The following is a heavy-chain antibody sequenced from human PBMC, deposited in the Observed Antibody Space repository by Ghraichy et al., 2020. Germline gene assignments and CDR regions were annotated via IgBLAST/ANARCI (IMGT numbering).Heavy chain of an antibody. V-gene: IGHV4-34*01. CDR2: INHSGST. CDR1: GGSFSGYY. Sequence: GSLRLSCAVYGGSFSGYYWSWIRQPPGKGLEWIGEINHSGSTNYNPSLKSRVTIAVDTPKNQFSLKLSSVTAADTAVYYCARGGVQLWLLGMDVWGQGTTVTVSS. D-gene: IGHD5-18*01. J-gene: IGHJ6*02. CDR3: ARGGVQLWLLGMDV.